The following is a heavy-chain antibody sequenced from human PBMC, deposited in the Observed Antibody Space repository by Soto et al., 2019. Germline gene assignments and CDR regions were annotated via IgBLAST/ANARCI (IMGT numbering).Heavy chain of an antibody. D-gene: IGHD2-2*01. J-gene: IGHJ1*01. CDR3: VRGYCTSSARCEGDFQH. V-gene: IGHV1-46*01. Sequence: QVQLVQSGAEVKEPGASVKISCKASGYTFTTYHIHWVRQAPGQGLDWMGMIDPIGGNTGYARKFQHRVAMTRDTSTSTAYIEVNSLRFDDTAMYFCVRGYCTSSARCEGDFQHWGQGTLVTVSS. CDR1: GYTFTTYH. CDR2: IDPIGGNT.